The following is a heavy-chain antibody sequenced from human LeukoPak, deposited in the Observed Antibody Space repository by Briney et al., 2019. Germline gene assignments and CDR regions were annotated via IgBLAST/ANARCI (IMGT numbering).Heavy chain of an antibody. Sequence: PGGSLRPSCAASGFTFSSYAMSWVRQAPGKGLEWVSAISGSGAGTYYADSVKGRFTISRDNSKNTLYLQMNSLRAEDTAVYYCAKGVTMIVVVITVDYWGQGTLVTVSS. J-gene: IGHJ4*02. CDR3: AKGVTMIVVVITVDY. V-gene: IGHV3-23*01. CDR1: GFTFSSYA. CDR2: ISGSGAGT. D-gene: IGHD3-22*01.